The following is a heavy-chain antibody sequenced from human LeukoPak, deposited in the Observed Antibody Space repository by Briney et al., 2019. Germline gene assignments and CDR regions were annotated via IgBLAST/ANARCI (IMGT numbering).Heavy chain of an antibody. J-gene: IGHJ4*02. V-gene: IGHV1-69*13. Sequence: SVTVSCKASGGTFSSYAISWVRQAPGQGLEWMGGIIPIFGTANYAQKFQGRVTITADESTSTAYMELSSLRSEDTAVYYCNRGGWYDDFDYWGQGTLVTVSS. CDR2: IIPIFGTA. D-gene: IGHD6-19*01. CDR3: NRGGWYDDFDY. CDR1: GGTFSSYA.